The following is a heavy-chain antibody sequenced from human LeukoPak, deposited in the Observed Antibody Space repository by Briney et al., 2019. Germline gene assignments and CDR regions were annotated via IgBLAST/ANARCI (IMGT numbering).Heavy chain of an antibody. J-gene: IGHJ4*02. CDR2: IYYSGST. V-gene: IGHV4-31*03. CDR3: AREAGIGILTRFFDY. Sequence: SETLSLTCTVSGGSISSGGYYWSWIRQHPGKGLEWIGYIYYSGSTYYHPSLKSRVTISVDTSKNQFSLKLSSVTAADTAVYYCAREAGIGILTRFFDYWGQGTLVTVCS. D-gene: IGHD3-16*01. CDR1: GGSISSGGYY.